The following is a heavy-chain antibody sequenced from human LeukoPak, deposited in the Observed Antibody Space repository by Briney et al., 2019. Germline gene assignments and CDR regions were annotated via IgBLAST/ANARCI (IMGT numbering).Heavy chain of an antibody. V-gene: IGHV3-21*01. D-gene: IGHD4-17*01. CDR3: ARDLSRYGDYIDY. Sequence: PGGSLRLSCAASGFTFSSSSMNWVRQAPGKGLEWVSSISSSSSYIYYADSVKGRFTISRDNAKYSLYLQMNSLRAEDTAVYYCARDLSRYGDYIDYWGQGTLVTVSS. J-gene: IGHJ4*02. CDR2: ISSSSSYI. CDR1: GFTFSSSS.